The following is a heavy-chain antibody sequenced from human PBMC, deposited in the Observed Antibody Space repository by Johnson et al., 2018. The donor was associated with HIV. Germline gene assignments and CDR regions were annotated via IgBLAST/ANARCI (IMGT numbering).Heavy chain of an antibody. J-gene: IGHJ3*02. Sequence: VQLMESGGGLVQPGGSLRLSCAASGFTFSSYWMSWVRQAPGKGLEWVANIKQDGSEKYYVDSVKGRFTISRDNAKNSLFLQMNSLRAEDTAVYYCAKGIGSGSYDAFDIWGQGTMVTVSS. D-gene: IGHD1-26*01. CDR1: GFTFSSYW. CDR3: AKGIGSGSYDAFDI. CDR2: IKQDGSEK. V-gene: IGHV3-7*05.